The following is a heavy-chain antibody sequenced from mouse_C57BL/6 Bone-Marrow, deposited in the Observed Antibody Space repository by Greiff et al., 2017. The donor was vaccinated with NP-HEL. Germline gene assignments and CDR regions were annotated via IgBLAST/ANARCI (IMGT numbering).Heavy chain of an antibody. Sequence: VQLQQSGTVLARPGASVKMSCKTSGYTFTSYWMHWVKQRPGQLLEWIGAIYPGNSDTSYNQKFKGKAKLTAVTSASTAYMELSSLTNEDSAVYYCTGYYGSKRYYFDYWGQGTTLTVSS. CDR2: IYPGNSDT. CDR1: GYTFTSYW. D-gene: IGHD1-1*01. J-gene: IGHJ2*01. V-gene: IGHV1-5*01. CDR3: TGYYGSKRYYFDY.